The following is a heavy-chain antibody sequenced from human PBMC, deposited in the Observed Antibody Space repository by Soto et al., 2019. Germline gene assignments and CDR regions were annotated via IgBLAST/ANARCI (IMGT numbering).Heavy chain of an antibody. Sequence: ASVKVSCKVSGYTLTELSMHWVRQAPVKGLEWMGGFDPEDGETIYAQKFQGRVTMTEDTSTDTAYMELSSLRSEDTAVYYCATVPRRWDSSSWRYGMDVWGQGTTVTVSS. CDR2: FDPEDGET. CDR1: GYTLTELS. J-gene: IGHJ6*02. CDR3: ATVPRRWDSSSWRYGMDV. V-gene: IGHV1-24*01. D-gene: IGHD6-13*01.